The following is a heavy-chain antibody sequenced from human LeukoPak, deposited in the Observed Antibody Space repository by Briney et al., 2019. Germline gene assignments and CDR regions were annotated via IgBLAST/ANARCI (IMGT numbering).Heavy chain of an antibody. Sequence: ASVKVSCKVSGYTLTELSMHWVRQAPGKGLEWMGGFDPEDGETIYAQKFQGRVTMTEDTSTDTAYMELSSLRSEDTAVYYCATIYSGYDLISVSDYWGQGTLVTVSS. CDR3: ATIYSGYDLISVSDY. D-gene: IGHD5-12*01. CDR1: GYTLTELS. J-gene: IGHJ4*02. V-gene: IGHV1-24*01. CDR2: FDPEDGET.